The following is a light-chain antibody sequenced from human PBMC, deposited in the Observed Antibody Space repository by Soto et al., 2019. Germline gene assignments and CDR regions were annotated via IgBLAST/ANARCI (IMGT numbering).Light chain of an antibody. CDR1: QSVSRNY. V-gene: IGKV3-20*01. CDR3: HQRQSWPRT. J-gene: IGKJ1*01. Sequence: EIVLTQSPGTLSLSPGERATLSCRASQSVSRNYLAWFQQKPGQAPRLLIYGASSRATGIPDRFTGSGSGTDFTLTISRLEPEDFAVYYCHQRQSWPRTFGQGTKVDI. CDR2: GAS.